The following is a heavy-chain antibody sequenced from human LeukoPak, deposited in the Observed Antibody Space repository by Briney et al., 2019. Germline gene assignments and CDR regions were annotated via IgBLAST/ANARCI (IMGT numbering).Heavy chain of an antibody. V-gene: IGHV3-74*01. Sequence: GGSLRLSCAASGFTFSSYWMHWVCQAPGKGLVWVSRINTDGSSTSYADSVKGRFTISRDNAKNTLYLQMNSLRAEDTAVYYCARDYSSSWYYYYYYMDVWGKGTTVTVSS. CDR1: GFTFSSYW. D-gene: IGHD6-13*01. CDR3: ARDYSSSWYYYYYYMDV. CDR2: INTDGSST. J-gene: IGHJ6*03.